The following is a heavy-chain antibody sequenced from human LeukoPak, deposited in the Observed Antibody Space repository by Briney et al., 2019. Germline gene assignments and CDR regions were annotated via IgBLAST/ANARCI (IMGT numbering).Heavy chain of an antibody. V-gene: IGHV3-23*01. CDR1: GFAFSSQA. CDR3: AKDARRTSGWYFFDY. CDR2: ISDSGSIT. Sequence: GGSLRLSRAASGFAFSSQAMGWVRQAPGKGLESASVISDSGSITYYADSVKGRFTISRDNYKNTLFLKMNSLRAEDTAVYYCAKDARRTSGWYFFDYWGQGTLVTVSS. D-gene: IGHD6-19*01. J-gene: IGHJ4*02.